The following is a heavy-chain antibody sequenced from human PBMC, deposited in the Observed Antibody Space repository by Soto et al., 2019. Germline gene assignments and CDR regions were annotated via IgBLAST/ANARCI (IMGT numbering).Heavy chain of an antibody. J-gene: IGHJ1*01. V-gene: IGHV3-33*05. CDR3: ARWGTTGGLDV. D-gene: IGHD3-16*01. CDR1: GFTFRSYV. CDR2: TSYDGSNK. Sequence: QVQLVESGGGVVQPGTSLRLSCVGSGFTFRSYVIHWVRQAPCKGLEWVALTSYDGSNKDYGDSVKGRFTISRDNSRNSVDLQMDSFRREDTALYYCARWGTTGGLDVWGQGTLVSVSS.